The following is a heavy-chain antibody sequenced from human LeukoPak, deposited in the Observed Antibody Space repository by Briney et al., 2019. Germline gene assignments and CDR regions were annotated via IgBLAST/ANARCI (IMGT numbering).Heavy chain of an antibody. CDR2: ISAYNGNT. CDR3: AREGGRYSSSSYPSDY. Sequence: ALVKVSCKASGYTFTSYGISWVRQAPGQGLEWMGWISAYNGNTNYAQKLQGRVTMTTDTSTSTAYMELRSLRSDDTAVYYCAREGGRYSSSSYPSDYWGQGTLVTVSS. D-gene: IGHD6-6*01. V-gene: IGHV1-18*01. CDR1: GYTFTSYG. J-gene: IGHJ4*02.